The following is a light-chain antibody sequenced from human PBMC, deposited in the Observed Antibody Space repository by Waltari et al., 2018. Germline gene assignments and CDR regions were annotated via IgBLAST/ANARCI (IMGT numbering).Light chain of an antibody. CDR1: QSVSSSY. V-gene: IGKV3-20*01. CDR2: GAS. J-gene: IGKJ1*01. CDR3: QQSLT. Sequence: EIVLTQSPGTLSLSPRERATLSCRASQSVSSSYLAWYQQKPGQAPRLLIYGASSRATGIPDRFSGSGSGTDFTLTISRLEPEDFAVYYCQQSLTFGQGTKVEIK.